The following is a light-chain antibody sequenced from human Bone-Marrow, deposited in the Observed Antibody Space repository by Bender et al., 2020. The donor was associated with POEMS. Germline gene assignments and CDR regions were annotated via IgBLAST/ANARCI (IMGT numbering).Light chain of an antibody. CDR1: AGDIGTYNL. Sequence: QSALTQPASLSGSPGQSITISCTGTAGDIGTYNLVSWYKQSAAKAPQLIMSGAPKRPSGVDDRFSGSKSGNTASLTVSGLQAEDEADYYGSSYAGSILYVFGTGTKGTAL. V-gene: IGLV2-14*02. CDR2: GAP. CDR3: SSYAGSILYV. J-gene: IGLJ1*01.